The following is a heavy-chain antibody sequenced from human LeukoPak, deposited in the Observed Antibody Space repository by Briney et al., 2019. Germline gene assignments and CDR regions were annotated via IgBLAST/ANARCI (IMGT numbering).Heavy chain of an antibody. CDR2: ISAYNGNT. Sequence: GASVKVSCKAPGYKFTSYGISWVRQAPGQGLDWMGWISAYNGNTNYAHNLQGRVTMTTDTSTSTAYMELRSLRSDDTAVYYCARGATENWFDPWGQGTLVTVSS. D-gene: IGHD5-12*01. V-gene: IGHV1-18*01. CDR3: ARGATENWFDP. J-gene: IGHJ5*02. CDR1: GYKFTSYG.